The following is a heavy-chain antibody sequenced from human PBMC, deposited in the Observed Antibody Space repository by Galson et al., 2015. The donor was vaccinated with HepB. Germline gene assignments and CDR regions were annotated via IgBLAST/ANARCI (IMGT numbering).Heavy chain of an antibody. CDR1: GFSFSDYY. CDR2: IDTSYSNR. V-gene: IGHV3-11*06. Sequence: SLRLSCAASGFSFSDYYMSWIRQAPGKGLEWISYIDTSYSNRNYADSVKGRFTISRDNSKNSLYLQMNSLRVEDTAVYYCARDAGNPYWYFDIWGRGTLVTVTS. CDR3: ARDAGNPYWYFDI. D-gene: IGHD4-23*01. J-gene: IGHJ2*01.